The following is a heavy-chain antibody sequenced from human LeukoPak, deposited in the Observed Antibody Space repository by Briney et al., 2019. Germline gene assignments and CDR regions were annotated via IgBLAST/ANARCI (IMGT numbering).Heavy chain of an antibody. D-gene: IGHD3-22*01. J-gene: IGHJ6*03. CDR2: ISSSSSYI. CDR3: ARPDSSGYYSDYYYMDV. CDR1: GFTFSSYS. Sequence: KSGGSLRLSCAASGFTFSSYSMNWVRQAPGKGLEWVSSISSSSSYIYYADSVKGRFTISRDNAKNSLYLQMNSLRAEDTAVYYCARPDSSGYYSDYYYMDVWGKGTTVTVSS. V-gene: IGHV3-21*01.